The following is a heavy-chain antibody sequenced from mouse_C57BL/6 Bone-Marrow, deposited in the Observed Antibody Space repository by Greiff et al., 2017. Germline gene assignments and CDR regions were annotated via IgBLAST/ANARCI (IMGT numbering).Heavy chain of an antibody. V-gene: IGHV7-3*01. CDR1: GFTFTDYY. Sequence: EVQRVESGGGLVQPGGSLSLSCAASGFTFTDYYMSWVRQPPGKALEWLGFIRNKANGYTTEYSASVKGRFTISRDNSQSILYLQMNALRAEDSATYYCARLYSNYVPWFAYWGQGTLVTVSA. J-gene: IGHJ3*01. CDR3: ARLYSNYVPWFAY. CDR2: IRNKANGYTT. D-gene: IGHD2-5*01.